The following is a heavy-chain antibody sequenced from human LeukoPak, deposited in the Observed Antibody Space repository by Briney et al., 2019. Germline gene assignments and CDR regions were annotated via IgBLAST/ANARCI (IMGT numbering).Heavy chain of an antibody. CDR1: GFNFRNLW. V-gene: IGHV3-7*05. CDR2: INQLGSEN. J-gene: IGHJ3*02. CDR3: ASDRGALDI. Sequence: GGSLRPSCVASGFNFRNLWMSWVRQAPGKGLEWVANINQLGSENDYVDSVKGRFIIFRDNDQKSLFLQMNSLRAEDTAVYYCASDRGALDIWGQGTMVTVSS. D-gene: IGHD3-10*01.